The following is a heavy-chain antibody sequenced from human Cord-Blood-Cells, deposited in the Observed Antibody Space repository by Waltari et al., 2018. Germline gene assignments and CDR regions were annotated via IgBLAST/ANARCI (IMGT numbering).Heavy chain of an antibody. CDR3: ATPGGLTGEGYFDL. D-gene: IGHD7-27*01. Sequence: QVQLVQSGAEVKKPGSSVKVSCKASGGTFSSYAISWVRQAPGQGLEWMGGIIPIFGTANYAQKFQGRVTITADESASTAYMELSSLRSEDTAVYYCATPGGLTGEGYFDLWGRGTLVTVSS. CDR2: IIPIFGTA. J-gene: IGHJ2*01. CDR1: GGTFSSYA. V-gene: IGHV1-69*01.